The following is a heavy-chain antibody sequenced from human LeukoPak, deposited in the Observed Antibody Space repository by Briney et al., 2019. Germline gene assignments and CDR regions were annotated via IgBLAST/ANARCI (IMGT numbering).Heavy chain of an antibody. CDR3: AKDSAPRGYSGYDFNLMAFGYLDY. J-gene: IGHJ4*02. D-gene: IGHD5-12*01. V-gene: IGHV3-23*01. Sequence: GGSLRLSCAASGFTFSSYAMSWVRQAPGKGLEWVSAISGSGGSTYYADSVKGRFTISRDNSKNTLYLQMNSLRAVDTAVYYCAKDSAPRGYSGYDFNLMAFGYLDYWGQGTLVTVSS. CDR1: GFTFSSYA. CDR2: ISGSGGST.